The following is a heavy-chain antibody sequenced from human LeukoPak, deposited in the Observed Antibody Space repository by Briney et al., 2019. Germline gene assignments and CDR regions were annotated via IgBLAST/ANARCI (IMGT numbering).Heavy chain of an antibody. D-gene: IGHD6-6*01. J-gene: IGHJ4*02. Sequence: PGGSLRLSCAVSGFTVNSNCMSWVRQAPGKGLEWVSVLYYGVTTYYADSVKGRFIISGDNSKNTLYLQMNSLRAEDTAVYYCARGSVDSSSSPFDYWGQGALVTVSS. V-gene: IGHV3-66*01. CDR1: GFTVNSNC. CDR2: LYYGVTT. CDR3: ARGSVDSSSSPFDY.